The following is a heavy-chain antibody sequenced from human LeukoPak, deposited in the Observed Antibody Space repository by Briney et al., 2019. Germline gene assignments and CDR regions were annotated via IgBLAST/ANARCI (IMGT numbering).Heavy chain of an antibody. CDR3: ARTQSQSGSYRYYFGY. CDR2: IYYISNT. D-gene: IGHD1-26*01. CDR1: GGSISSSSYY. J-gene: IGHJ4*02. Sequence: SSETLSLTCTVSGGSISSSSYYWGWIRQPPGKGLEWIGYIYYISNTNYNPSLKSRVTMSVYPSKNQFSLKLNSVTAADTAVYYCARTQSQSGSYRYYFGYWGQGTLVTVSS. V-gene: IGHV4-61*05.